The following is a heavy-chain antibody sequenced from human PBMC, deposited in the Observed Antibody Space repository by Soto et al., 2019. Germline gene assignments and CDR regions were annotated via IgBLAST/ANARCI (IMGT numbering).Heavy chain of an antibody. D-gene: IGHD3-10*01. CDR3: ARGLTMVRGVPYYGMDV. CDR1: GYTFTSYD. CDR2: MNPNSGNT. J-gene: IGHJ6*02. V-gene: IGHV1-8*01. Sequence: GASVKVSCKASGYTFTSYDINWVRQATGQGLEWMGWMNPNSGNTGYAQKFQGRVTMTRNTSISTAYMELSSLRSEDTAVYYCARGLTMVRGVPYYGMDVWGQGTTVTVSS.